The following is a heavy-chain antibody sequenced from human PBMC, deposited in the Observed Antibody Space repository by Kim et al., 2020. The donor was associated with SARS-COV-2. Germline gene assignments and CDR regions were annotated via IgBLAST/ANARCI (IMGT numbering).Heavy chain of an antibody. D-gene: IGHD3-10*01. V-gene: IGHV4-34*01. Sequence: SETLSLTCAVYGGSFSGYYWSWIRQPPGKGLEWIGEINHSGSTNYNPSLKSRVTISVDTSKNQFSLKLSSVTAADTAVYYCARGVRGYGSGSYYHYWGQG. J-gene: IGHJ4*02. CDR3: ARGVRGYGSGSYYHY. CDR1: GGSFSGYY. CDR2: INHSGST.